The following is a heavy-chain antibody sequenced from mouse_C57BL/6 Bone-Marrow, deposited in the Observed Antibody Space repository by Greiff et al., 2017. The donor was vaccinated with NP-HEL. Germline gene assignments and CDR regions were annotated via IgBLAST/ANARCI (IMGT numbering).Heavy chain of an antibody. CDR3: TSYDYDVDWYVDV. J-gene: IGHJ1*03. CDR1: GYTFTDYE. V-gene: IGHV1-15*01. CDR2: IDPETGGT. D-gene: IGHD2-4*01. Sequence: QVQLKESGAELVRPGASVTLSCKASGYTFTDYEMHWVKQTPVHGLEWIGAIDPETGGTAYNQKFKGKAILTADKSSSTAYMELRSLTSEDSAVYCCTSYDYDVDWYVDVWGTGTTVTVSS.